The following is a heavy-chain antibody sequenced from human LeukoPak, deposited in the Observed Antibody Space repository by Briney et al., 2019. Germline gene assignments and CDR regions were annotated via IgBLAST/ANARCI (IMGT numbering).Heavy chain of an antibody. Sequence: GGSLRLSCAAPGFTVSSNYMSWVRQAPGKGLEWVSVIYSGGSTYYADSVKGRFTISRDNSKNTLYLQMNSLRAEDTAVYYCARDEAVAGKGDYYYYYYMDVWGKGTTVTVSS. V-gene: IGHV3-53*01. CDR3: ARDEAVAGKGDYYYYYYMDV. J-gene: IGHJ6*03. D-gene: IGHD6-19*01. CDR1: GFTVSSNY. CDR2: IYSGGST.